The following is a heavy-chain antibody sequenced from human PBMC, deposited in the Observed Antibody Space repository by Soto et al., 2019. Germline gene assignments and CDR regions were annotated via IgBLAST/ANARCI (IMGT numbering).Heavy chain of an antibody. J-gene: IGHJ3*02. CDR1: GFNFNFFG. Sequence: QEQLVESGGGVVQAGRSLRLSCAASGFNFNFFGMHWVRQAPGKGLEWVAVISYDGRDKYYADSVKGRFTMSRDNSKNMVYLEMSSLRPEYTSVYYCAKERRYSFDAFDIWGHGTMVTVSS. CDR2: ISYDGRDK. D-gene: IGHD5-12*01. V-gene: IGHV3-30*18. CDR3: AKERRYSFDAFDI.